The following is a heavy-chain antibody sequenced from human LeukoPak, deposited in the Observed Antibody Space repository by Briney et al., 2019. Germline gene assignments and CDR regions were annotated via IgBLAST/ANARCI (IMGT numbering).Heavy chain of an antibody. J-gene: IGHJ4*02. CDR3: AREGSGSYLHD. CDR1: GFTFSSYG. Sequence: GRSLRLSCAASGFTFSSYGMHWVRQAPGKGLEWVAVIWYDGSNKYYADSVKGRFTISRDNSKNTLYLQMNSLRAEDTAVYYCAREGSGSYLHDWGQGTLVTVSS. D-gene: IGHD1-26*01. CDR2: IWYDGSNK. V-gene: IGHV3-30*19.